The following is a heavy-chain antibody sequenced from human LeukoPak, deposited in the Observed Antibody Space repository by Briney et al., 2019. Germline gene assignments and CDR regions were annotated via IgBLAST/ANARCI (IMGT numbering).Heavy chain of an antibody. CDR3: ARHRSGWLQSSFDY. D-gene: IGHD5-24*01. Sequence: SETLSLTCTVSGYSISSGYYWGWIRQPPGKGLEWIGSIDHSGSTYYNPSLKSRVTISADTSKNQFSLKLSSVTAADTAVYYCARHRSGWLQSSFDYWGQGTLVTVSS. CDR1: GYSISSGYY. V-gene: IGHV4-38-2*02. J-gene: IGHJ4*02. CDR2: IDHSGST.